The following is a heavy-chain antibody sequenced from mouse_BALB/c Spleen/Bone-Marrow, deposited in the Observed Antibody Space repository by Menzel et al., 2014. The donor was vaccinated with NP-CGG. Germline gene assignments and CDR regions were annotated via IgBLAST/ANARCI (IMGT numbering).Heavy chain of an antibody. J-gene: IGHJ1*01. D-gene: IGHD1-2*01. Sequence: EVMLVESGGGLVQPGGSLKLSCAASGFTFSSYTMSWVRQTPEKRLEWVAFISFGGVTTYYPDTVEGRFTISRDNAKNTLYLQMSSLKSEDTAMYYCAGHSITDWYFDVWGAGTTVTVSS. CDR3: AGHSITDWYFDV. CDR1: GFTFSSYT. V-gene: IGHV5-12-2*01. CDR2: ISFGGVTT.